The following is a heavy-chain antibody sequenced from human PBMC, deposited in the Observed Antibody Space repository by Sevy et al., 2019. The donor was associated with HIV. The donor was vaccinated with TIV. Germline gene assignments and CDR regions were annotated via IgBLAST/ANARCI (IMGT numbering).Heavy chain of an antibody. CDR2: IIPIFGTA. V-gene: IGHV1-69*13. D-gene: IGHD3-3*01. CDR3: ARDRSGVTIFGVVIDLGMDV. Sequence: ASVKVSCKASGGTFSSYAISWVRQAPGQGLEWMGGIIPIFGTANYAQKFQGRVTITADESTRTAYMELSSLRSEDTAVYYCARDRSGVTIFGVVIDLGMDVWGQGTTVTVSS. CDR1: GGTFSSYA. J-gene: IGHJ6*02.